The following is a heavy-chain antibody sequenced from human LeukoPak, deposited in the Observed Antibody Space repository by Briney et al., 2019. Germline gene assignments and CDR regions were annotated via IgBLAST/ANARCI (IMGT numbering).Heavy chain of an antibody. D-gene: IGHD3-3*01. J-gene: IGHJ5*02. Sequence: GGSLRLSCAASGFTFSSYAMHWVRQAPGKGLEWVAVISYDGSNRYYRDSVKGRFTISRDNSKNTLYLQMNSLRSEDTAVYYCASSRKRAYDFWSGYRSQLNWFDPWGQGTLVTVSS. CDR3: ASSRKRAYDFWSGYRSQLNWFDP. CDR2: ISYDGSNR. CDR1: GFTFSSYA. V-gene: IGHV3-30*03.